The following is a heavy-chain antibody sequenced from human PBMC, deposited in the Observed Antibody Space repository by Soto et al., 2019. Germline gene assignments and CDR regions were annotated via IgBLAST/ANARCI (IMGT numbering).Heavy chain of an antibody. CDR3: ARGAGDFSGPDSFDI. CDR1: GDSIIRSF. CDR2: ISDSGVT. D-gene: IGHD3-10*01. V-gene: IGHV4-59*01. Sequence: QVQLQESGPRLVKSSETLSLVCSVSGDSIIRSFWGWIRQSPGKGLEYIGYISDSGVTDYDPSLKRPVNISVDTSKNQFSLKPASVTAGDTAKYYCARGAGDFSGPDSFDIWGQGTMVTVSS. J-gene: IGHJ3*02.